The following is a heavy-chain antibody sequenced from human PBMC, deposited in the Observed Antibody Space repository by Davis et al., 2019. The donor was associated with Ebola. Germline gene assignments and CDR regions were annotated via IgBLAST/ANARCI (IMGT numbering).Heavy chain of an antibody. CDR2: INAGNGNT. D-gene: IGHD3-3*01. V-gene: IGHV1-3*01. Sequence: ASVKVSCKASGYTFTSYAMHWVRQAPGQRLEWMGWINAGNGNTKYSQKFQCRVTITRDTSASTAYMELSSLRSEDTAVYYCARDPKSYDFWSGYYNYYYGMDVWGQGTTVTVSS. CDR1: GYTFTSYA. J-gene: IGHJ6*02. CDR3: ARDPKSYDFWSGYYNYYYGMDV.